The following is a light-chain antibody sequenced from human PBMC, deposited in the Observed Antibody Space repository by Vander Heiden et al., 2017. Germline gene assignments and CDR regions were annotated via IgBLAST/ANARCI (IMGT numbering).Light chain of an antibody. CDR1: QSVSSS. CDR2: VAS. Sequence: IVMRQSPPTLSVSPGETATLSCRASQSVSSSLAWYQQKPGQAPRLLIYVASTRATGIPARFSGSGSGTEFTLTISSLQSEDFAVYYCQQDNNWPRTFGQGTKVEIK. J-gene: IGKJ1*01. V-gene: IGKV3-15*01. CDR3: QQDNNWPRT.